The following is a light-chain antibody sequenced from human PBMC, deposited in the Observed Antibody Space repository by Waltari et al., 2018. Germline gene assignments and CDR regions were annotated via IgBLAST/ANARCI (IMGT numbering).Light chain of an antibody. CDR3: QQTLHGHT. V-gene: IGKV1-39*01. CDR1: QSISNY. Sequence: DIQMTKSPTSLSASVGGRVTITCRASQSISNYVNWYQQKPGKVPNLLIYRASTLQTGVPSRFSGSGSGIEFTLTIGSLQPEDSGTYYCQQTLHGHTFGQGTNLEIK. J-gene: IGKJ2*01. CDR2: RAS.